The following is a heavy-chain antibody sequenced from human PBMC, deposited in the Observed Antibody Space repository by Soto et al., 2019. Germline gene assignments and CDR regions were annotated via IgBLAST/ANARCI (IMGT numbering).Heavy chain of an antibody. CDR2: ISYDGSNK. V-gene: IGHV3-30*18. J-gene: IGHJ6*02. D-gene: IGHD3-22*01. Sequence: QVQLVESGGGVVQPGRSLRLSCAASGFTFSSYGMHWVRQAPGKGLEWVAVISYDGSNKYYADSVKGRFTISRDNSKNKLDLQMNGLRAEDTAVYYCAKDRDSSGVYGMDVWGQGTTVTVSS. CDR3: AKDRDSSGVYGMDV. CDR1: GFTFSSYG.